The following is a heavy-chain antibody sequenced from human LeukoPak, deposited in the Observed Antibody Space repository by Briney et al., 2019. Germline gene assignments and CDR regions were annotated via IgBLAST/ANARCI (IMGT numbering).Heavy chain of an antibody. V-gene: IGHV3-30*09. CDR2: ISYDGANK. Sequence: PGGSLRLSCAASGFTFNTYAMHWVRQAPGKGLEWVAVISYDGANKYYADSVKGRFAVSRDDSQNTAYLQMNSLRAEDTALYYCARDWTAGELALSSNYWGQGSLVTVSS. CDR3: ARDWTAGELALSSNY. D-gene: IGHD3-16*01. CDR1: GFTFNTYA. J-gene: IGHJ4*02.